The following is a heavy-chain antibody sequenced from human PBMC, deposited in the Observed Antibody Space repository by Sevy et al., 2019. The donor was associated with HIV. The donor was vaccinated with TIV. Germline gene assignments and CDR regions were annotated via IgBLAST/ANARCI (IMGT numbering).Heavy chain of an antibody. J-gene: IGHJ6*02. Sequence: GGSLRLSCAASGFTFKSYGMHWVRQAPGKGLEWVTFIRNDGSTKYYADSVKGRFTISRDNSKNTLYLQMNSLRAEDTAVYYCATDGGITGTTLEYYYYYGMDVWGQGTTVTVSS. D-gene: IGHD1-7*01. V-gene: IGHV3-30*02. CDR2: IRNDGSTK. CDR1: GFTFKSYG. CDR3: ATDGGITGTTLEYYYYYGMDV.